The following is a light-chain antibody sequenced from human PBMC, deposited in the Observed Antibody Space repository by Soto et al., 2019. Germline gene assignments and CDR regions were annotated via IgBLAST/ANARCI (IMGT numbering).Light chain of an antibody. V-gene: IGKV3-11*01. J-gene: IGKJ2*01. CDR2: DAS. Sequence: EIVLTQSPATLSLSPGERATLSCRASQSVSSYLAWYQHKPGQAPRLLIYDASNRATGIPARFSGSGSGTDFTLTISSLEPEDFAVYYCQQRTNLGDTFGQGTKLEIK. CDR3: QQRTNLGDT. CDR1: QSVSSY.